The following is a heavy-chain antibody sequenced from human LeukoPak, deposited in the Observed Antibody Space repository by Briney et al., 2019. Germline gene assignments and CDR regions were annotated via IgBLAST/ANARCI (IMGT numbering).Heavy chain of an antibody. V-gene: IGHV4-61*02. D-gene: IGHD6-19*01. CDR1: GGSISSGSYY. CDR2: IYTSGST. CDR3: STGYSSGWLPFGY. Sequence: SETLSLTCTVSGGSISSGSYYWSWIRQPAGKGLEWIGRIYTSGSTNYNPSLKSRVTISVDTSKNQFSLKLSSVTAADTAVYYCSTGYSSGWLPFGYWGQGTLVTVSS. J-gene: IGHJ4*02.